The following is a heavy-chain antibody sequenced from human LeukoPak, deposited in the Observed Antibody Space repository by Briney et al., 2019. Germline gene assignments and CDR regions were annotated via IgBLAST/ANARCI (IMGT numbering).Heavy chain of an antibody. V-gene: IGHV3-21*01. CDR2: ISSSSSYI. CDR3: ARDGELHSAFDI. Sequence: GGSLRLSCAASGFTFSSYGMNWVRQAPGKGLEWVSSISSSSSYIYYADSVKGRFTISRDNAKNSLYLQMNSLRAEDTAVYYCARDGELHSAFDIWGQGTMVTVSS. D-gene: IGHD1-7*01. J-gene: IGHJ3*02. CDR1: GFTFSSYG.